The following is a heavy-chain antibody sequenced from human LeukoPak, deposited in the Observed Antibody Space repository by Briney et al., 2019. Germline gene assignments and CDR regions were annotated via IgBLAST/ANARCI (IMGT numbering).Heavy chain of an antibody. J-gene: IGHJ4*02. CDR3: ARGFITMVRGVIHLQYYFDY. V-gene: IGHV4-34*01. Sequence: SETLSLTCAVYGGSFSGYYWSWIRQPPGKGLEWIGEINHSGSTNYNPSLKSRVTISVDTSKNQFSLKLSSVTAADTAVYYCARGFITMVRGVIHLQYYFDYWGQGTLVTVSS. CDR1: GGSFSGYY. D-gene: IGHD3-10*01. CDR2: INHSGST.